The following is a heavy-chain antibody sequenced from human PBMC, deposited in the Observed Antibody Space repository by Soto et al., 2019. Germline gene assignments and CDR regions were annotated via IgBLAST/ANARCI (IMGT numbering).Heavy chain of an antibody. D-gene: IGHD2-15*01. CDR1: GGSISRSSYS. J-gene: IGHJ5*02. CDR3: ATRQGGSYNWFDP. Sequence: LSLTCTVSGGSISRSSYSWGWIRQPPGKGLEWIGTIYYSGSTYYNPSLKSRVTISVDTSKNQFSLKLSSVTAADTAVYYCATRQGGSYNWFDPWGQGTLVTVSS. V-gene: IGHV4-39*01. CDR2: IYYSGST.